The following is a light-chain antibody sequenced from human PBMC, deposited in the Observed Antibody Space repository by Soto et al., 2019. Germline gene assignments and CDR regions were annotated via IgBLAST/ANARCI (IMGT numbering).Light chain of an antibody. Sequence: DIQMTQSPSSLSASVGDRVTITCRASQSISSYLNWYQQKPGKAPKLLIYAASSLQSGVPSRFSGSGSGTDFTLTISSVQPEDFATYYCQQSYLTPRTFGQGTKLEIK. CDR2: AAS. CDR1: QSISSY. CDR3: QQSYLTPRT. J-gene: IGKJ2*01. V-gene: IGKV1-39*01.